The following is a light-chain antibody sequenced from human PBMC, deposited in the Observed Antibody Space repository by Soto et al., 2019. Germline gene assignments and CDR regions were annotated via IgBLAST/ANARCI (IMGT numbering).Light chain of an antibody. V-gene: IGKV3-20*01. J-gene: IGKJ1*01. CDR1: QSVSSSY. CDR3: QQYGSSRT. Sequence: EIVLTQSPGTLSLSPGERATLSCRASQSVSSSYLAWYQQKPGQAPRLLIYGASSRATGIPDRFSGSGSGTDFTLPISRLEPEDFAVYYCQQYGSSRTFGQGTTVDIQ. CDR2: GAS.